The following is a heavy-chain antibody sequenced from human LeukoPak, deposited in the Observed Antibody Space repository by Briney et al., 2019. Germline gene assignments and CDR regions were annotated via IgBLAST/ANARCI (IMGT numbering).Heavy chain of an antibody. CDR1: GYRFTGYW. J-gene: IGHJ4*02. CDR2: IYPGDSDT. Sequence: GESLKISCKGSGYRFTGYWIGWVRQMPGKGLEWMGIIYPGDSDTRYSPSFQGQVTISADRSISTAYLQWSSLKASDTAMYYCARLRTGGYSSRYVDYFDYWGQGTLVTVSS. V-gene: IGHV5-51*01. D-gene: IGHD6-13*01. CDR3: ARLRTGGYSSRYVDYFDY.